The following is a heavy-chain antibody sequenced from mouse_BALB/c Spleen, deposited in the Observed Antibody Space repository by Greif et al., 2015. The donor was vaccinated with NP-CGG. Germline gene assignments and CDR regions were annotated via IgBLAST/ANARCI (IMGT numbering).Heavy chain of an antibody. D-gene: IGHD1-1*01. CDR2: IDPANGNT. J-gene: IGHJ4*01. Sequence: VQLQQSGAELVKPGASVKLSCTASGFNIKDTYMHWVKQRPEQGLAWIGRIDPANGNTKYDPKFQGKATITADTSSNTAYLQLRSLTSEDAAVYYSARSEYYGSMEYWGQGTSVPVTS. CDR1: GFNIKDTY. CDR3: ARSEYYGSMEY. V-gene: IGHV14-3*02.